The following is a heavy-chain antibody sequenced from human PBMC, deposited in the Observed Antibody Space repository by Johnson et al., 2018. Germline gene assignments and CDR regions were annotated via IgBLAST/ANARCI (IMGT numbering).Heavy chain of an antibody. V-gene: IGHV3-30-3*01. CDR1: GFTFSSYA. Sequence: QVQLQESGGRVVQPGRSLRLSCSASGFTFSSYAMHWVRQAPGKGLEWVAVISDAGSNKFYAESVKGRFTISRDNSKYTVYLQMHSLKAEDTAVFYCARAQGGDYLAEYFQHWGQGTLVTVSS. D-gene: IGHD4-17*01. CDR3: ARAQGGDYLAEYFQH. CDR2: ISDAGSNK. J-gene: IGHJ1*01.